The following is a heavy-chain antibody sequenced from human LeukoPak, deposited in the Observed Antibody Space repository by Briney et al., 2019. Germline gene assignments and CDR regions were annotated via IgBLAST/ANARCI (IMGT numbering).Heavy chain of an antibody. CDR1: GFTFSSYS. CDR3: ARDHYSSSWYGAFDI. J-gene: IGHJ3*02. V-gene: IGHV3-48*04. CDR2: ISSSSSTI. D-gene: IGHD6-13*01. Sequence: PGRSLRLSCAASGFTFSSYSMNWVRQAPGKGLEWVSYISSSSSTIYYADSVKGRFTISRDNAKNSLYLQMNSLRAEDTAVYYCARDHYSSSWYGAFDIWGQGTMVTVSS.